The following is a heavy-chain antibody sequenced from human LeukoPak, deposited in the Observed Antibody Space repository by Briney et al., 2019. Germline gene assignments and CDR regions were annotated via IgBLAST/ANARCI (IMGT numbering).Heavy chain of an antibody. V-gene: IGHV3-74*01. Sequence: GGSLRLSCAASGFTFISYWMHWVRQAPGKGLVRVSRINSDGSTTSYAASVKGRFTISRDTAKNTLYLQMNSLRAEDTAVYYCARGHHYYDSSAYYYWGQGTLVTVSS. J-gene: IGHJ4*02. CDR2: INSDGSTT. D-gene: IGHD3-22*01. CDR3: ARGHHYYDSSAYYY. CDR1: GFTFISYW.